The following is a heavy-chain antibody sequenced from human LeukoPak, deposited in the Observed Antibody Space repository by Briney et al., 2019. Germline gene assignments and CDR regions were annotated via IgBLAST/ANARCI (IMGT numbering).Heavy chain of an antibody. CDR3: ARDRQWLVQDY. CDR1: GYSISSGYY. D-gene: IGHD6-19*01. CDR2: IYHSGST. Sequence: PSETLSLTCTVSGYSISSGYYWGWIRQPPGKGLEWIGSIYHSGSTYYNPSLKSRVTISVDTSKNQFSLKLSSVTAADTAVYYCARDRQWLVQDYWGQGTLVTVSS. V-gene: IGHV4-38-2*02. J-gene: IGHJ4*02.